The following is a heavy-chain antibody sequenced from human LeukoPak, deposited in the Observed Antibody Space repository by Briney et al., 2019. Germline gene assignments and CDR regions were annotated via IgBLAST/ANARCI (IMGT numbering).Heavy chain of an antibody. CDR3: AASRRYSSDY. CDR2: IYYSGST. D-gene: IGHD5-18*01. V-gene: IGHV4-59*08. Sequence: PSETLSLTCTVSGGSISSYYWSWIRQPPGKGLEWIGYIYYSGSTNYNPSLKSRATISVDTSKNQFSLKLSSVTAADTAVYYCAASRRYSSDYWGQGTLVTVSS. CDR1: GGSISSYY. J-gene: IGHJ4*02.